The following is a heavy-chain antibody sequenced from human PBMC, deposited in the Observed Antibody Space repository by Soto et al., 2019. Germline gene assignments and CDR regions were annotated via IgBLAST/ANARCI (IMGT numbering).Heavy chain of an antibody. CDR3: ASYGDYYYFDP. D-gene: IGHD4-17*01. J-gene: IGHJ4*02. CDR2: IYHSGST. Sequence: SETLSLTCAVSGGSISSGGYSWSWIRQPPGKGLEWIGYIYHSGSTYYNPSLKSRVTISVDRSKNQFSLKLSSVTAADTAVYYCASYGDYYYFDPWGQGTLVTVSS. V-gene: IGHV4-30-2*01. CDR1: GGSISSGGYS.